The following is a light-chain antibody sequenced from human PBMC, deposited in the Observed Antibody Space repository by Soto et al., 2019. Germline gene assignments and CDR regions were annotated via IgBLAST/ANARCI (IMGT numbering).Light chain of an antibody. V-gene: IGLV2-14*01. Sequence: QSVLTQPASVSGSPGQSITISCTGTSSDVGGYNYVSWYQQHPGKAPKLIIHEVSNRPSGASNRFSGSKSGNTASLTISGLQAEDEADYYCNSYSSKSTGVVGTGTKVTVL. CDR3: NSYSSKSTGV. CDR1: SSDVGGYNY. CDR2: EVS. J-gene: IGLJ1*01.